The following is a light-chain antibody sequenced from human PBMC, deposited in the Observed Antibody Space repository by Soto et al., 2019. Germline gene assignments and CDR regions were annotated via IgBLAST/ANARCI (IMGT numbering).Light chain of an antibody. CDR3: QQRNNWPLT. Sequence: DIVLTQSPATLSLSPGERATLYCGASQRVSGGFLAWYQQKPGQAPRLLIYEALNRATGIPARFSGSGSGTDFTLTISSLEPEDFAVYYCQQRNNWPLTFGGGTKVDIK. V-gene: IGKV3-11*01. J-gene: IGKJ4*02. CDR1: QRVSGGF. CDR2: EAL.